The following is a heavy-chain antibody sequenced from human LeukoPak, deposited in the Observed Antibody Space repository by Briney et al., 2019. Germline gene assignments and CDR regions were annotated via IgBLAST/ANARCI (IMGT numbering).Heavy chain of an antibody. J-gene: IGHJ4*02. CDR1: GFTFSSYA. Sequence: GGSPRLSCAASGFTFSSYAMSWVRQAPGKGLEWVSAISGSGGSTYYADSVKGRFTISRDNSKNTLYLQMNSLRAEDTAVYYCAKDFRAPPASVKSSTPDYWGQGTLVTVSS. CDR3: AKDFRAPPASVKSSTPDY. V-gene: IGHV3-23*01. CDR2: ISGSGGST.